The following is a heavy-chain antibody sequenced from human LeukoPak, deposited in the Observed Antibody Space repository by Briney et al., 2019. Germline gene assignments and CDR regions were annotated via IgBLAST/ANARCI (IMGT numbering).Heavy chain of an antibody. V-gene: IGHV3-23*01. D-gene: IGHD6-6*01. J-gene: IGHJ4*02. Sequence: GGPLRLSCSASGFPFTNYAKSEAPQAPGKALGEVSSISSGGGASYFAAPVQGRFTISRDHSPVTPYIQLTGLRAQGPAVCSGAKDSSSSPYYFDYWGQGTLVTVSS. CDR2: ISSGGGAS. CDR3: AKDSSSSPYYFDY. CDR1: GFPFTNYA.